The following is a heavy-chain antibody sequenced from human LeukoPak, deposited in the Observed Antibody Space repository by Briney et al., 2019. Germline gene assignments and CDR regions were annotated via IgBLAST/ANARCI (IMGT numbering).Heavy chain of an antibody. V-gene: IGHV5-51*01. CDR2: IYPGDSDT. CDR1: GYSFSSYW. Sequence: GESLKISXKVSGYSFSSYWIGWVRQTPGKGLEWKGIIYPGDSDTKYSPSFQGQVTISADKSISTAYLQWSSLKASDTAIYYCARGRVYAYGTVDYWGQGTLVTVSS. D-gene: IGHD3-16*01. CDR3: ARGRVYAYGTVDY. J-gene: IGHJ4*02.